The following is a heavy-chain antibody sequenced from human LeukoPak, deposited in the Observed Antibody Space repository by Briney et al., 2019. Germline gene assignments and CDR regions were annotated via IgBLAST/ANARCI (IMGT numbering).Heavy chain of an antibody. J-gene: IGHJ6*02. CDR1: GFTFSSYA. CDR2: ISYDRSNK. D-gene: IGHD2/OR15-2a*01. Sequence: GGSLRLSCAASGFTFSSYAMHWVPQAPGKGLEWVAVISYDRSNKYYADSVKGRFTISRDNSKNTLYLQMNSLRAEDTAVYYCARVDGFHYCYGMDVWGQGTTVTVSS. CDR3: ARVDGFHYCYGMDV. V-gene: IGHV3-30-3*01.